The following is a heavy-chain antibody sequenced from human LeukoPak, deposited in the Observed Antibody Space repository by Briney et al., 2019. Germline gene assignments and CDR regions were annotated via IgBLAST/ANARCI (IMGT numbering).Heavy chain of an antibody. CDR2: LSYSGTT. D-gene: IGHD3-16*02. V-gene: IGHV4-59*08. Sequence: KTSETLSLTCTVSLGSISTYSWSWVRHRPGKGLEVLGLLSYSGTTIYNPSVRSRVTMSVGPSKNQFSLKLRSVSAADTAVYFCARHRYEPYHYFYIDVWGKGTTVTVSS. J-gene: IGHJ6*03. CDR1: LGSISTYS. CDR3: ARHRYEPYHYFYIDV.